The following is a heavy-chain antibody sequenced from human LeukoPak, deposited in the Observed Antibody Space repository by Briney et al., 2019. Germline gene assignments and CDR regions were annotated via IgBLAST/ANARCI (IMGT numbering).Heavy chain of an antibody. Sequence: GGSLRLSCAASGFTFSSYAMHWVRQAPGKGLEWVAVISYDGSNKYYADSVKGRFTISRDNSKNTLYLQMSSLRAEDTAVYYCARDGLGYSSGWYYFDYWGQGTLVTVSS. CDR3: ARDGLGYSSGWYYFDY. V-gene: IGHV3-30*04. D-gene: IGHD6-19*01. J-gene: IGHJ4*02. CDR2: ISYDGSNK. CDR1: GFTFSSYA.